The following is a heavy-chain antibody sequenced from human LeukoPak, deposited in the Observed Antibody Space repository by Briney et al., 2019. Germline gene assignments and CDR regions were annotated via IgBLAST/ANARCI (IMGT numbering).Heavy chain of an antibody. CDR1: GGSFSGYY. V-gene: IGHV4-34*01. J-gene: IGHJ4*02. D-gene: IGHD1-26*01. CDR2: INHSGST. CDR3: ARRGMVVGATAFDY. Sequence: SETLSLTCAVYGGSFSGYYWSWIRQPPGKGLEWIGEINHSGSTNYNPSLKSRVTISVDTSKNQFSLKLSSVTAADTAVYYCARRGMVVGATAFDYWGGGSVVAVSS.